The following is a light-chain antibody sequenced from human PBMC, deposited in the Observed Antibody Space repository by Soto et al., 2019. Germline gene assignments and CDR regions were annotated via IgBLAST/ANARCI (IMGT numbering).Light chain of an antibody. CDR1: RSLTRW. J-gene: IGKJ1*01. V-gene: IGKV1-5*03. CDR2: ETS. Sequence: DIQMSQSPSTLSASVGDRVTITCRASRSLTRWLAWYQQKPGRAPKLLIYETSILQSGVPARFGGRGSGTDCPLTMSGVQPDDIATYYCQQWSTSWTCGQG. CDR3: QQWSTSWT.